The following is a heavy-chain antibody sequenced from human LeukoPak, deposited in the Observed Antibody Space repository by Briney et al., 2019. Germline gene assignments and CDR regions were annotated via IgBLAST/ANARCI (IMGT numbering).Heavy chain of an antibody. Sequence: GGSLRLSCAASGFTFKTAWMSWVRQAPGKGLEWVSVIYSGGSTYYADSVKGRFTISRDSSKNTLYLQMNSLRAEDTAVYYCASSDLAVHYFDYWGQGTLVTVSS. CDR1: GFTFKTAW. CDR2: IYSGGST. J-gene: IGHJ4*02. CDR3: ASSDLAVHYFDY. D-gene: IGHD3-10*01. V-gene: IGHV3-53*01.